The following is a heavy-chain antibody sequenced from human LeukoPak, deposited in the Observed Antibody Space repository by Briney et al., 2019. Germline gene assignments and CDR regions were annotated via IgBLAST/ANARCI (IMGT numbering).Heavy chain of an antibody. CDR3: ARAVGSYSSGWAFDY. J-gene: IGHJ4*02. CDR2: IYSGGST. D-gene: IGHD6-19*01. Sequence: GGSLRLSCAASGFTVGSNYMSWVRQAPGKGLEWVSVIYSGGSTYYADSVKGRFTISRDNSKNTLYLQMNSLRAEDTAVYYCARAVGSYSSGWAFDYWGQGTLVTVSS. V-gene: IGHV3-53*01. CDR1: GFTVGSNY.